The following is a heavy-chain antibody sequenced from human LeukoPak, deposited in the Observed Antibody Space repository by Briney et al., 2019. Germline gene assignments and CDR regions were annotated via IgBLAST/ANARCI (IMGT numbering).Heavy chain of an antibody. CDR3: TRTGGSHRDFHH. J-gene: IGHJ1*01. V-gene: IGHV3-43*02. CDR2: ISGDGGNT. CDR1: GFTFDDYA. D-gene: IGHD1-14*01. Sequence: GGSLRLSCAASGFTFDDYAMHWVRQAPGKGLQWVSLISGDGGNTYYADSVKGRFTISRDNSKNSLYLQVNSLRNEDTALYYCTRTGGSHRDFHHWGQGTLVTVSS.